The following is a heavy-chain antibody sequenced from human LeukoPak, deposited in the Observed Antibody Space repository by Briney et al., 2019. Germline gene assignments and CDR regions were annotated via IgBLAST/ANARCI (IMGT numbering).Heavy chain of an antibody. Sequence: SETPSLTCTVSGGSISSGSYYWDWLRETPGRGLEGIGRIYYNGNTYNNPSLSSRVTISVDTSKNQFSLKLTSVTAADTAVYYCARGLIAGATRNYYFDYWGQGTLVTVSS. CDR2: IYYNGNT. CDR3: ARGLIAGATRNYYFDY. V-gene: IGHV4-39*07. CDR1: GGSISSGSYY. J-gene: IGHJ4*02. D-gene: IGHD1-26*01.